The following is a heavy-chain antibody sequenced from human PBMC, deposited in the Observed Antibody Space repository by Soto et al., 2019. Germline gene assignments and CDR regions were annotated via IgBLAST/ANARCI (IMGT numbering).Heavy chain of an antibody. V-gene: IGHV3-30*03. CDR3: AGLRHRYLYYYYGMDV. CDR1: GFTFSNFA. CDR2: ISYDGSNK. Sequence: HPGGSLRLSCAASGFTFSNFAMSWVRQAPGEGLEWVAVISYDGSNKYYADSVKGRFTISRDNSKNTLYLQMNSLRAEDTAVYYCAGLRHRYLYYYYGMDVWGQGTTVTVSS. J-gene: IGHJ6*02. D-gene: IGHD1-1*01.